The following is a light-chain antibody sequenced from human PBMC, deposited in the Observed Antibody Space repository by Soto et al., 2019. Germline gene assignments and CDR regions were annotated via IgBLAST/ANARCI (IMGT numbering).Light chain of an antibody. J-gene: IGKJ4*01. CDR2: DAS. Sequence: DIQMTQSPSSLSASVGDRVTITCRASQGINNHLAWYQQKPGKVPKLLIYDASTLQSGVPSRISGSGSGTDFTLTISSLQPEDVATYYCQKYNSAPLSFGGGTKVDIK. CDR1: QGINNH. V-gene: IGKV1-27*01. CDR3: QKYNSAPLS.